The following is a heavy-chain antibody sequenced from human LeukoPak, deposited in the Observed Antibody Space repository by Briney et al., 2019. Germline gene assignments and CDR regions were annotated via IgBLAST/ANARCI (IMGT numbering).Heavy chain of an antibody. CDR2: IRYDGSNK. CDR3: AKDGGPMITFGGVYFDY. CDR1: GFTFSSYG. J-gene: IGHJ4*02. Sequence: GGSLRLSCAASGFTFSSYGMHWVRQAPGKGLEWVAFIRYDGSNKYYADSVKGRFTISRDNSKNTLYLQMNSLRAEDTAVYYCAKDGGPMITFGGVYFDYWGPGTLVTVSS. V-gene: IGHV3-30*02. D-gene: IGHD3-16*01.